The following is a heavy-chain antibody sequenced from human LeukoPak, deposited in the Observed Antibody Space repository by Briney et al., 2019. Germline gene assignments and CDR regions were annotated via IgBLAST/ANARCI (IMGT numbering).Heavy chain of an antibody. J-gene: IGHJ4*02. CDR1: GFTFSDHY. CDR3: ARDLKYYDSSGYPEY. D-gene: IGHD3-22*01. V-gene: IGHV3-11*01. Sequence: GESLRLSCAASGFTFSDHYMSWIRQAPGKGLEWVSYISSSGSTIYYADSVKGRFTISRDNAKNSLYLQMNSLRAEDTAVYYCARDLKYYDSSGYPEYWGQGTLVTVSS. CDR2: ISSSGSTI.